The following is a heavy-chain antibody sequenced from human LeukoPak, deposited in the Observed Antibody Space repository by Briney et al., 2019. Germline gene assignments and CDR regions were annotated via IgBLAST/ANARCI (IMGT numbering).Heavy chain of an antibody. CDR1: GGTFSNFA. Sequence: SEKVSCKASGGTFSNFAISWVRQAPGQGLEWMGGTIPIFCPANYVQKFQGRVTITTDESTSTACMELSSLRSEDTAVYYCARTDYGADYFDSWGQGNLVTVSS. V-gene: IGHV1-69*05. J-gene: IGHJ4*02. CDR2: TIPIFCPA. D-gene: IGHD4-17*01. CDR3: ARTDYGADYFDS.